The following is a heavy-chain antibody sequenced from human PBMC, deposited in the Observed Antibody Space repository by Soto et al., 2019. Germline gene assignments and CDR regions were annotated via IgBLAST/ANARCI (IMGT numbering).Heavy chain of an antibody. CDR2: ISSSSSYI. CDR1: GFTFSSYS. Sequence: PGGSLRLSCAASGFTFSSYSMNWVRQAPGKGLEWVSSISSSSSYIYYADSVKGRFTISRDNSKNTLYLQMNSLRAEDTAVYYCAKASVIVVVPAAEYYFDYWGQGTLVTVSS. D-gene: IGHD2-2*01. V-gene: IGHV3-21*04. CDR3: AKASVIVVVPAAEYYFDY. J-gene: IGHJ4*02.